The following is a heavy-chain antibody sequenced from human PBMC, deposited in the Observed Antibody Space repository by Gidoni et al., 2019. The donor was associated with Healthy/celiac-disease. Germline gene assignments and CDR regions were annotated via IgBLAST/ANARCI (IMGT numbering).Heavy chain of an antibody. J-gene: IGHJ6*02. CDR2: IVVGSGNT. Sequence: QMQLVQSGPEVKKPGTSVKVSCKASGFTFTSSAVQWVRQARGQRLEWIGWIVVGSGNTNYAQKFQERVTITRDMSTSTAYMELSSLRSEDTAVYYCAADWSRGTDYGDYYYYYYYGMDVWGQGTTVTVSS. CDR1: GFTFTSSA. D-gene: IGHD4-17*01. CDR3: AADWSRGTDYGDYYYYYYYGMDV. V-gene: IGHV1-58*01.